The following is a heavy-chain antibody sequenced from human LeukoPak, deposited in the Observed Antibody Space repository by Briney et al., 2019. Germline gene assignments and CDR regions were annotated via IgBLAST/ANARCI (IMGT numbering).Heavy chain of an antibody. V-gene: IGHV4-34*01. J-gene: IGHJ6*03. D-gene: IGHD1-26*01. CDR3: ARAGVVGAKTGFDYYMDV. CDR1: AGSFSGYY. CDR2: INHSGST. Sequence: PSETLSLTCAVSAGSFSGYYWSWVRQPPGKGLEWIGEINHSGSTNYNPSLKSRVSISVDRSKNQFSLRVKSVTAADTAVYYCARAGVVGAKTGFDYYMDVWGRGTTVTVSS.